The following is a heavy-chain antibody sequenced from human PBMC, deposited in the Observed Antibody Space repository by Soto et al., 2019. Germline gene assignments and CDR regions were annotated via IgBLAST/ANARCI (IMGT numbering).Heavy chain of an antibody. Sequence: ASVKVSCKASGYTFTSYGISWVRQAPGQGLEWMGWISAYNGNTNYAQKLQGRVTMTTDTSTSTAYMELRSLRSDDTAVYYCARDGRGAYYDILTGSFDYWGQATLVTVSS. D-gene: IGHD3-9*01. V-gene: IGHV1-18*01. CDR1: GYTFTSYG. J-gene: IGHJ4*02. CDR2: ISAYNGNT. CDR3: ARDGRGAYYDILTGSFDY.